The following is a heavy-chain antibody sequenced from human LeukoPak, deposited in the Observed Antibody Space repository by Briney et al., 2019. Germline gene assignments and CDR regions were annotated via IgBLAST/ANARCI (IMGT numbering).Heavy chain of an antibody. CDR1: GCSVHRSF. CDR2: IYSSGTT. J-gene: IGHJ4*02. D-gene: IGHD3/OR15-3a*01. CDR3: GRRPAVDGPIDN. V-gene: IGHV4-59*02. Sequence: KTSETLSLTCVVSGCSVHRSFWTWVRQPPGKGLEWIGRIYSSGTTDYSPSLKSRLTIAIDTSKNQFSLRLASVTAADTAVYYCGRRPAVDGPIDNWGQGILVAVSS.